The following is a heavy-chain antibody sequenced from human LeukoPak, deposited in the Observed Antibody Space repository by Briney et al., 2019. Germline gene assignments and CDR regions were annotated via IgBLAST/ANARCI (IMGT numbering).Heavy chain of an antibody. V-gene: IGHV1-18*01. D-gene: IGHD3-3*01. Sequence: ASVKVSCKASGYTFNSYDISWVRQAPGQGLEWMAWISTYNGNTNYALKVQGRATMTTDTSTSTAYMELRSLRSHDTAVYYCARVLRYDFWSAYYFDYWGQGTLVTVSS. J-gene: IGHJ4*02. CDR1: GYTFNSYD. CDR3: ARVLRYDFWSAYYFDY. CDR2: ISTYNGNT.